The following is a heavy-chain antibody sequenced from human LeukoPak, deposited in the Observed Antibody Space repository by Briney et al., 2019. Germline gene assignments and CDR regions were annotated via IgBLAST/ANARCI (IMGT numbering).Heavy chain of an antibody. J-gene: IGHJ4*02. D-gene: IGHD3-9*01. V-gene: IGHV3-48*01. CDR2: ISSSSTI. Sequence: PGGSLRPSCAASGFTFSSYSMNWVRQAPGKGLEWVSYISSSSTIYYADSVKGRFTISRDNAKNSLDVHMNSLRAEDTAVYYCARSIRPHYDILTGLDYWGQGTLVTVSS. CDR3: ARSIRPHYDILTGLDY. CDR1: GFTFSSYS.